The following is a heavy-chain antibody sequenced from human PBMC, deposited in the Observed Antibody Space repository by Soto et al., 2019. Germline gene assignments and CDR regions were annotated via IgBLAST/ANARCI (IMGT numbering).Heavy chain of an antibody. J-gene: IGHJ6*02. CDR3: ASLGVGNWANYYYYYGMDV. CDR2: VTANGGST. Sequence: EVQLLESGGGFVQPGGSLRLSCAATGFTFSVYAMTWVRQAPGKGLEWVSAVTANGGSTYSADSVKGRFTISRDNSKNTLFLQKNSLRAEDTAVYYCASLGVGNWANYYYYYGMDVWGQGTTDTVSS. D-gene: IGHD7-27*01. V-gene: IGHV3-23*01. CDR1: GFTFSVYA.